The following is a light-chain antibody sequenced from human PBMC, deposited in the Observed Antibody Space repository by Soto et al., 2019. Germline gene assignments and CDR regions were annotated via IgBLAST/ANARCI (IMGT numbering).Light chain of an antibody. CDR2: DAS. CDR1: QYVSSF. CDR3: QQGYNWPPT. J-gene: IGKJ1*01. Sequence: EIVLTQSPATLSLSPGERATLSCRASQYVSSFLAWYQQKAGQAPRLLIYDASHRATGIPARFSGSGSGTDFTLTINSLEPEDFALYYCQQGYNWPPTLGQGTKVDIK. V-gene: IGKV3-11*01.